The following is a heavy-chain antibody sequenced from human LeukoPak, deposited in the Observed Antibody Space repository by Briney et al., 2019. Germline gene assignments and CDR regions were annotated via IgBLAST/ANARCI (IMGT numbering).Heavy chain of an antibody. V-gene: IGHV3-53*01. Sequence: GGSLRLSCAASGFTVSTYFMSWVRQAPGKGLEWVSVIYPGGSTFYADSVKGRFTISRDNSKNTVYLQMNSLRVEDTAVYYCARGEDVVGALFESWGQGTLVTVSS. CDR3: ARGEDVVGALFES. CDR2: IYPGGST. CDR1: GFTVSTYF. J-gene: IGHJ4*02. D-gene: IGHD1-26*01.